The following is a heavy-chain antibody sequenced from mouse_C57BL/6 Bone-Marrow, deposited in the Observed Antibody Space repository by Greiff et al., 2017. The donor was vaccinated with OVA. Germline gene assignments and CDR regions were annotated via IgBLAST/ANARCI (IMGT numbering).Heavy chain of an antibody. V-gene: IGHV1-52*01. Sequence: QVQLQQPGAELVRPGSSVKLSCKASGYTFTSYWMLWVKQRPIQGLEWIGNIDPSDSETHYNQKFKDKATLTVDKSSSTAYMQLSSLTSEDSAVYYWARSEGIYYDYVGYFEVWGTGTTVTVSS. CDR2: IDPSDSET. J-gene: IGHJ1*03. CDR1: GYTFTSYW. D-gene: IGHD2-4*01. CDR3: ARSEGIYYDYVGYFEV.